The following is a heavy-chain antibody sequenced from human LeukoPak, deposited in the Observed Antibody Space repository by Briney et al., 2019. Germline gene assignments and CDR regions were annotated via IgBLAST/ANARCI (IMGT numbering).Heavy chain of an antibody. CDR3: AKADATIGGAFDI. V-gene: IGHV3-23*01. D-gene: IGHD3-3*01. J-gene: IGHJ3*02. CDR1: GFIFKDYA. Sequence: GGSLRLSCAASGFIFKDYAMSWVRQAPGKGLEWVSIISGTSDTTRYGDSVRGRFTTSRDNPRNTLYLQMNSLRVDDTAVYYCAKADATIGGAFDIWGQGTMVTLSS. CDR2: ISGTSDTT.